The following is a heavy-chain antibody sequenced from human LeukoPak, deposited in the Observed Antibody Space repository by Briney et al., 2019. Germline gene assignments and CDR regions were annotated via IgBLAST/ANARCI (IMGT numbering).Heavy chain of an antibody. Sequence: GGSLRLSCAASGFTFSSYAMSWVRQAPGKGLEWVSGISRSGGSTYYADSVKGRFTISRDNSKNTVYLQMNSLRAEDTAVYYCAKDFLGGVPLDYWGQGTLVTVSS. D-gene: IGHD3-10*01. CDR3: AKDFLGGVPLDY. J-gene: IGHJ4*02. V-gene: IGHV3-23*01. CDR1: GFTFSSYA. CDR2: ISRSGGST.